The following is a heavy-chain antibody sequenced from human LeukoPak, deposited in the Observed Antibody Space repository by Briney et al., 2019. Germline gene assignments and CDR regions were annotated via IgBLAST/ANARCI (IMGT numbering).Heavy chain of an antibody. D-gene: IGHD1-26*01. CDR2: IYHSGST. Sequence: PSETLSLTCSVSGYSISTGSYWGWIRRPPGKGLEWIGSIYHSGSTYYNPSPKSRVTISVDTSKNQFSLKLSSVTAADTAVYYCARDNSGRLPVDYWGQGTLVTVSS. J-gene: IGHJ4*02. CDR3: ARDNSGRLPVDY. CDR1: GYSISTGSY. V-gene: IGHV4-38-2*02.